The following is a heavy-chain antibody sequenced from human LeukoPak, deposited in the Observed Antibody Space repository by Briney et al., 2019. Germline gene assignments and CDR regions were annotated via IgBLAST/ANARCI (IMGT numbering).Heavy chain of an antibody. CDR2: INPSSSST. CDR1: GYTFTSYY. CDR3: ARPARGSSGWYGGYHFDS. Sequence: ASVKVSCKASGYTFTSYYMHWVRQAPGQGLEWMGIINPSSSSTSYAQKFQGRVIMTRDTSTSTLYMELSSLRSDDTAVYYCARPARGSSGWYGGYHFDSWGQGTLVTVSS. D-gene: IGHD6-19*01. J-gene: IGHJ4*02. V-gene: IGHV1-46*01.